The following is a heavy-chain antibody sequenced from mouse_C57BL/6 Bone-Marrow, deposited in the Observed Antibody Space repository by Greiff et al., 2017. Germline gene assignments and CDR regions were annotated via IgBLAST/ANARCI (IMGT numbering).Heavy chain of an antibody. Sequence: VQLQQSGAELVRPGTSVKVSCKASGYAFTNYLIEWVKQRPGQGLEWIGVINPGSGGTNYNEKFKGKATLTADKSSSTAYMQLSSLTSEDSAVYFCARGGDYDTFAYWGQGTLVTVSA. D-gene: IGHD2-4*01. CDR1: GYAFTNYL. V-gene: IGHV1-54*01. CDR3: ARGGDYDTFAY. J-gene: IGHJ3*01. CDR2: INPGSGGT.